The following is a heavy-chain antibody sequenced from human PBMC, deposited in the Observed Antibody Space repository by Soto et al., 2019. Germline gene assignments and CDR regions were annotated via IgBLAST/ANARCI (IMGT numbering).Heavy chain of an antibody. CDR1: GYTFTGYY. J-gene: IGHJ5*02. CDR3: ARDTINTGWYTWFDP. Sequence: ASVKVSCKASGYTFTGYYMHCVRQAPGQGLEWMGWINPNSGGTNYAQKFQGRVTMTTDTSTSSAYMELRSLRSDDTAVYYCARDTINTGWYTWFDPWGQGTLVTVS. CDR2: INPNSGGT. V-gene: IGHV1-2*02. D-gene: IGHD6-19*01.